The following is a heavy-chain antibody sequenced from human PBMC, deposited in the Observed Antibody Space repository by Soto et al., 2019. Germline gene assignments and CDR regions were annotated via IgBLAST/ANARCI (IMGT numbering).Heavy chain of an antibody. D-gene: IGHD6-13*01. CDR1: GFTFSSYA. Sequence: EVQLLESGGGLVQPGGSLRLSCAASGFTFSSYAMSWVRQAPGKGLEWVSAISGSGGSTYYADSVKGRFTISRDNAKNTLYLQMNSLRAEDTAVYDCAKGGIASARYYYGMEVWGQGTTVTVSS. CDR2: ISGSGGST. J-gene: IGHJ6*02. V-gene: IGHV3-23*01. CDR3: AKGGIASARYYYGMEV.